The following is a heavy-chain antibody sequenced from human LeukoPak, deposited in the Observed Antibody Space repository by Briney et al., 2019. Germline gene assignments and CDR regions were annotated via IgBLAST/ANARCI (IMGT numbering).Heavy chain of an antibody. D-gene: IGHD6-13*01. CDR3: AKAQLGRFDY. CDR2: ISGSGDST. Sequence: GGSLRLSRAASGFTFSSYAMSWVRQAPGKGLEWLSFISGSGDSTHYADSVKGRFTISRDNSKNTLYLQMNSLRAEDTAVYYCAKAQLGRFDYWGQGTLVTVSS. V-gene: IGHV3-23*01. CDR1: GFTFSSYA. J-gene: IGHJ4*02.